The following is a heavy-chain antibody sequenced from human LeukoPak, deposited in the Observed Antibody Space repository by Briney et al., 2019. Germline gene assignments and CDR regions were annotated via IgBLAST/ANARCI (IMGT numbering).Heavy chain of an antibody. D-gene: IGHD3-22*01. CDR1: GYTFTGYY. CDR2: INPNSGGT. Sequence: ASVKASCKASGYTFTGYYIHWVRQAPGQGLEWMGWINPNSGGTNYAQKFQGRVTMTRDTSISTAYMELRRLRSDDRAVYYCARGPLTIVVVITTGDFDSWGQGTLVTVSS. V-gene: IGHV1-2*02. J-gene: IGHJ4*02. CDR3: ARGPLTIVVVITTGDFDS.